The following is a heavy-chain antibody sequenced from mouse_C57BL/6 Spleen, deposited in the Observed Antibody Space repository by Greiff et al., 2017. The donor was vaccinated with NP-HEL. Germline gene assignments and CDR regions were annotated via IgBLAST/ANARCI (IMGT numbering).Heavy chain of an antibody. D-gene: IGHD2-5*01. CDR1: GYTFTSYW. J-gene: IGHJ3*01. CDR3: ARGGYSNRDGFAY. Sequence: VQLQQSGAELVKPGASVKMSCKASGYTFTSYWITWVKQRPGQGLEWIGDIYPGSGSTNYNEKFKSKATLTVDTSSSTAYMQLSSLTSEDSAVYYCARGGYSNRDGFAYWGQGTLVTVSA. CDR2: IYPGSGST. V-gene: IGHV1-55*01.